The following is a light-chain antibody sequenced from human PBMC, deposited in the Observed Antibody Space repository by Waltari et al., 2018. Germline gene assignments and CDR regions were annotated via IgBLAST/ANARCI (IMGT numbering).Light chain of an antibody. J-gene: IGKJ4*01. CDR1: QDIKTW. V-gene: IGKV1-5*03. CDR2: KAS. CDR3: QQYHRYPVT. Sequence: DIQMTQSPSALSASVGDSVTIPCRASQDIKTWLARYQQKPGKGPNLLIYKASSLESGVPSRFSGSASGTEFTLTISSLQPDDFATYFCQQYHRYPVTFGGGTKVDIK.